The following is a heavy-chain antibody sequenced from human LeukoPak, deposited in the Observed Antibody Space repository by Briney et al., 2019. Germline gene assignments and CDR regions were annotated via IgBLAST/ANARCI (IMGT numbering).Heavy chain of an antibody. D-gene: IGHD1-1*01. CDR1: GGSISNYY. CDR3: ARDRLQLQS. CDR2: IYHTGNT. V-gene: IGHV4-59*01. J-gene: IGHJ5*02. Sequence: SETLSLTCTVSGGSISNYYWNWIRQPPGKGLEWIGYIYHTGNTNYNPFLKSRVTISVDTSKNQFSLKLSSVTAADTAVYYCARDRLQLQSWGQGTLVTVSS.